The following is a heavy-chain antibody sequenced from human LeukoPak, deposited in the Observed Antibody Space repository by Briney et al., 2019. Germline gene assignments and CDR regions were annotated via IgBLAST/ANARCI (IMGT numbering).Heavy chain of an antibody. D-gene: IGHD2-2*01. J-gene: IGHJ4*02. CDR3: AQGASPDY. Sequence: GGSLRLSCAASGFTFSSYTLNWVRRAPGEGLEWVSAISGSGGSTYYADSVKGRFTISRDNSKNTLSLQMNSLRVKDTAEYYCAQGASPDYWGQGTLVTVSS. V-gene: IGHV3-23*01. CDR1: GFTFSSYT. CDR2: ISGSGGST.